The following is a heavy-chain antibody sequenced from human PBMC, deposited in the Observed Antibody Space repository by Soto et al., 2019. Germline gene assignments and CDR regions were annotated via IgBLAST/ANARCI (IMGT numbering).Heavy chain of an antibody. CDR1: GGSINSGGYY. V-gene: IGHV4-31*03. J-gene: IGHJ4*02. CDR2: INYSGST. Sequence: SETLSLTCTVSGGSINSGGYYWSWIRQHPGKGLEWIGYINYSGSTNYNPSLKSRVIISRDTSKNQLSLNLSSVTAADTAIYYSESNYYNSKVYGYWGQGTLVTVSS. CDR3: ESNYYNSKVYGY. D-gene: IGHD3-22*01.